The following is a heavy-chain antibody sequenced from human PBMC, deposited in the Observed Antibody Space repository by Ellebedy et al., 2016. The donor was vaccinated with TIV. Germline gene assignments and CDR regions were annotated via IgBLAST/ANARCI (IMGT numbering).Heavy chain of an antibody. CDR2: IKSDGSST. CDR1: GFTFGRYR. J-gene: IGHJ5*02. V-gene: IGHV3-74*01. D-gene: IGHD4-11*01. CDR3: ARDRGDYSISGP. Sequence: GESLKISCVAPGFTFGRYRMHWVRQAPGNKLVWVSRIKSDGSSTTYADSVKGRFTTSRDNARNTLYLQMNSLRGEDTAVYFCARDRGDYSISGPWGQGTLVTVSS.